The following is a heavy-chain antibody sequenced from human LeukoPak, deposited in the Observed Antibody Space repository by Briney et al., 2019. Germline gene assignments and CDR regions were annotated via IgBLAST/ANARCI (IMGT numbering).Heavy chain of an antibody. CDR1: GFTFSSYG. D-gene: IGHD4-17*01. CDR3: AKDQGQVPLTTVTTSGAFDY. CDR2: ISYDGSNK. Sequence: PGGSLRLSCAASGFTFSSYGMHWVRQAPGKGLEWVAVISYDGSNKYYADSAKGRFTISRDNSKNTLYLQMNSLRAEDTAVYYCAKDQGQVPLTTVTTSGAFDYWGQGTLVTVSS. V-gene: IGHV3-30*18. J-gene: IGHJ4*02.